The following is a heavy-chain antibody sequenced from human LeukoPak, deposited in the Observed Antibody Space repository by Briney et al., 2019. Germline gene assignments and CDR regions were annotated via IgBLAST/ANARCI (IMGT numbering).Heavy chain of an antibody. CDR1: GGSFSGYY. D-gene: IGHD6-19*01. CDR3: ARNSKSSGWYGDWFDP. Sequence: PSETLSLTCAVYGGSFSGYYWSWIRQPPGKGLEWIGEINHSGSTNYNPSLKSRATISVDTSKNQYSLKRSSVTAADTAVYYCARNSKSSGWYGDWFDPWGQGTLVTVSS. V-gene: IGHV4-34*01. J-gene: IGHJ5*02. CDR2: INHSGST.